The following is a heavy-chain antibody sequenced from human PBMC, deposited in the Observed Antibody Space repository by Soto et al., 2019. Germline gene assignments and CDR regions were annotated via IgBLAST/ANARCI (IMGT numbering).Heavy chain of an antibody. V-gene: IGHV1-69*02. CDR2: IIPILGIA. CDR1: GGTFSSYT. D-gene: IGHD2-2*01. Sequence: SVKVSCTASGGTFSSYTISWVRQAPGQGLEWMGRIIPILGIANYAQKFQGRVTITADKSTSTAYMELSSLRSEDTAVYYCASPLGSSTSFFDYWGQGTLVTVSS. J-gene: IGHJ4*02. CDR3: ASPLGSSTSFFDY.